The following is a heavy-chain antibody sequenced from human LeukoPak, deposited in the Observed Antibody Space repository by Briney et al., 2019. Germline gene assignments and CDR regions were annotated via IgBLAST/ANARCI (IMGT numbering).Heavy chain of an antibody. J-gene: IGHJ4*02. Sequence: SETLSLTCAVFGGSFSGYHWSWLRQPPGKGLEWIGEINHSGSTNYNPSLKSRVTISIDTSKSQFSLKLNSVTAADTAMYYCARIAAAGNGPLYYFDYWGQGTLVTVSS. CDR1: GGSFSGYH. V-gene: IGHV4-34*01. CDR2: INHSGST. CDR3: ARIAAAGNGPLYYFDY. D-gene: IGHD6-13*01.